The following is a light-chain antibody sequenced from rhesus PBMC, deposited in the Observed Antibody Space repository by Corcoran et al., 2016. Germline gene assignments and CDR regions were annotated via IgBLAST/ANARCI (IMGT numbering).Light chain of an antibody. V-gene: IGKV3S11*01. CDR2: GAS. Sequence: QVILTQSPATLALSPGERATLSCRASQSVRSSIAWYQQKPGLAPRPLIDGASSRAPGIPDRFRGSGAGSDFTLPISRLEPEDVAVFFCLLPSNWPHSFVQGTKVGVK. J-gene: IGKJ2*01. CDR1: QSVRSS. CDR3: LLPSNWPHS.